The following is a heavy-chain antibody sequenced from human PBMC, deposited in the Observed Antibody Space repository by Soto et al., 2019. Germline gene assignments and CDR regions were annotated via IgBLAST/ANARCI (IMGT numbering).Heavy chain of an antibody. D-gene: IGHD3-22*01. CDR3: ARAGGYYDFDY. CDR2: IWYDESNK. V-gene: IGHV3-33*01. CDR1: GFTFSSFG. J-gene: IGHJ4*02. Sequence: GGSLRLSCAASGFTFSSFGMHWVRQAPGRGLEWVAVIWYDESNKYYADSVKGRFTISRDNSKNTLFLQMNSLRAEDTAVYYCARAGGYYDFDYWGQGTLVTVSS.